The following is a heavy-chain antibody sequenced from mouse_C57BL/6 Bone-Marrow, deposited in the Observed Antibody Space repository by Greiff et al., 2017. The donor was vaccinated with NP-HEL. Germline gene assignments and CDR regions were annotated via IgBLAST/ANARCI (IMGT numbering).Heavy chain of an antibody. V-gene: IGHV1-64*01. Sequence: QVQLQQPGAELVKPGASVKLSCKASGYTFTSYWMHWVKQRPGQGLEWIGMIHPNSGSTNYNEKFKSKATLTVDKSSSTAYMQLSSLTSEDSAVYYCARRGDGYYPLFAYWGQGTLVTVSA. CDR2: IHPNSGST. CDR1: GYTFTSYW. J-gene: IGHJ3*01. D-gene: IGHD2-3*01. CDR3: ARRGDGYYPLFAY.